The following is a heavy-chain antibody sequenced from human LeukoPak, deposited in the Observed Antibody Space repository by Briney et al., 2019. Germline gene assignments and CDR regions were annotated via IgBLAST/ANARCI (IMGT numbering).Heavy chain of an antibody. CDR1: GYTFTSYG. CDR3: ARGGYCSSTSCHNLDY. J-gene: IGHJ4*02. D-gene: IGHD2-2*01. CDR2: ISAYNGNT. Sequence: GASVKVSCKASGYTFTSYGISWVRQAPGQGLEWVGWISAYNGNTNYAQKLQGRVTMTTDTSTSTAYMELRSLRSDDTAVYYCARGGYCSSTSCHNLDYWGQGTLVTVSS. V-gene: IGHV1-18*01.